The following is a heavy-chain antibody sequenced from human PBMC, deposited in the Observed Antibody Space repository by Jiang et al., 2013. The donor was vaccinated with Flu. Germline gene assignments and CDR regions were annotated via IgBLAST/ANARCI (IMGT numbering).Heavy chain of an antibody. CDR1: VGSVSTYS. D-gene: IGHD3-10*01. J-gene: IGHJ5*02. Sequence: GSGLVKPSETLSLTCTVSVGSVSTYSWSWIRQPPGRGLEWIGSVYYSGSTNYNPSLKSRVTISVDTSKNHFSLRLSSVTAADTAMYYCARRISVLRGSNWFDPWGQGTLVTVSS. CDR2: VYYSGST. CDR3: ARRISVLRGSNWFDP. V-gene: IGHV4-59*08.